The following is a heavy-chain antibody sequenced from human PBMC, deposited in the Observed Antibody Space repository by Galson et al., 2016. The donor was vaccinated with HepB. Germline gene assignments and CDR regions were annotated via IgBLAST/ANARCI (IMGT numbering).Heavy chain of an antibody. CDR1: GFTFSNYA. D-gene: IGHD1/OR15-1a*01. Sequence: SLRLSCAASGFTFSNYAMNWVRQAPGKGLEWVSGISDSGGSTYFADSVMGRFTIFRDNSKNTLYLQMNSLRVDDTAVYYCAKGTTLQVHFGYFDHWGQGTLVTVSS. V-gene: IGHV3-23*01. J-gene: IGHJ4*02. CDR2: ISDSGGST. CDR3: AKGTTLQVHFGYFDH.